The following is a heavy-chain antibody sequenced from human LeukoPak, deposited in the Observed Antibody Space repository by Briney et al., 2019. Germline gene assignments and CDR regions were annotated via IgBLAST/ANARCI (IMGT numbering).Heavy chain of an antibody. V-gene: IGHV5-51*01. Sequence: GESLKISCKASGYIFSKYWVGWVRQMPGKGLERMGIIFPGDSDTRYSPSFQGQVTISTDMSISTTYLQWTSLKASDTAMYYCARHVRDCRTSSCYVLDYWGQGTLVTVSS. CDR2: IFPGDSDT. D-gene: IGHD2-2*01. J-gene: IGHJ4*02. CDR3: ARHVRDCRTSSCYVLDY. CDR1: GYIFSKYW.